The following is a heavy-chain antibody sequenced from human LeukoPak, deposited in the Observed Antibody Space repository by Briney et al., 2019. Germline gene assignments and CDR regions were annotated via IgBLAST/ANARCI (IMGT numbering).Heavy chain of an antibody. D-gene: IGHD6-19*01. Sequence: SVKVSCKASGGTFTSYAISWVRQAPGQGLEWMGRIIPIFGIANYAQKFQGRVTITADKSTSTAYMELSSLRSEDTAVYYCARDDLIRIAVAGSFDYWGQGTLVTVSS. CDR2: IIPIFGIA. J-gene: IGHJ4*02. CDR1: GGTFTSYA. V-gene: IGHV1-69*04. CDR3: ARDDLIRIAVAGSFDY.